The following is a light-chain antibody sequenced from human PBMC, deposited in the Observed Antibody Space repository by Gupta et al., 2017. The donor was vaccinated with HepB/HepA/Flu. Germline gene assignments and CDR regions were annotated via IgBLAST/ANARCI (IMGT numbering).Light chain of an antibody. CDR3: QVWDSSTVV. Sequence: SYELTQPPSVSVSPGQTASITCSGDKLGDKYACWYQQKPGQSPVLVIYQDTKRPSGIPERFSASNSATTATLTISGTQTTDEDYYYCQVWDSSTVVFGGGTKLTVL. CDR2: QDT. V-gene: IGLV3-1*01. CDR1: KLGDKY. J-gene: IGLJ2*01.